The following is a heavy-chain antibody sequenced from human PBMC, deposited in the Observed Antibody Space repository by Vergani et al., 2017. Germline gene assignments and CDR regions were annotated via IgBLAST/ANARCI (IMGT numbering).Heavy chain of an antibody. CDR3: ARAYGKYDWFDY. Sequence: EVQLLESGGDLVQPGGSLRLSCTASGFIFSTYAMSWVRQAPGKGLEWVSGISASGAPTYYEASVKGRVTISRDNSKNTLYLQMNSLRVEDTAVYYCARAYGKYDWFDYWGQRTLVTVSS. J-gene: IGHJ4*01. CDR2: ISASGAPT. V-gene: IGHV3-23*01. CDR1: GFIFSTYA. D-gene: IGHD1-20*01.